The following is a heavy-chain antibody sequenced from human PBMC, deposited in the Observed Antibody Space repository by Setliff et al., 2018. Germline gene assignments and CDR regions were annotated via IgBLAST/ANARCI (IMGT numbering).Heavy chain of an antibody. D-gene: IGHD3-3*01. J-gene: IGHJ6*01. CDR2: ISGYDGNT. Sequence: ASVKVSCKTSGYTFSNYGVSWVRQAPGQGLEWMGWISGYDGNTKYAQNPHGRVTVTTDTSTTTAYMELRSLRSDDTAVYYCARERIYDGLNYNGMDVWGQGTTVTVSS. CDR3: ARERIYDGLNYNGMDV. CDR1: GYTFSNYG. V-gene: IGHV1-18*01.